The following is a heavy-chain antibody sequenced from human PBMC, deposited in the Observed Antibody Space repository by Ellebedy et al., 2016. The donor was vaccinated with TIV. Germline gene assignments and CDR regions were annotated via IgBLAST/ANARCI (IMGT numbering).Heavy chain of an antibody. Sequence: GGSLRLSXAASGFTFSSYSMNWVRQAPGKGLEWVSSISSSSSYIYYADSVKGRFTISRDNAKNSLYLQMNSLRAGDTAVYYCARETESSNYHYYFDYWGQGTLVTVSS. D-gene: IGHD4-11*01. CDR3: ARETESSNYHYYFDY. V-gene: IGHV3-21*01. J-gene: IGHJ4*02. CDR1: GFTFSSYS. CDR2: ISSSSSYI.